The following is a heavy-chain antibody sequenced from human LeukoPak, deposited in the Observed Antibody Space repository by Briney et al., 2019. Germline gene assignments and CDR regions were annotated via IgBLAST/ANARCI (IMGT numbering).Heavy chain of an antibody. V-gene: IGHV1-2*02. D-gene: IGHD6-13*01. Sequence: GASVRVSCKASGYTFTGYYMHWVRQAPGQGLEWMGWINPNSGGTNYAQKFQGRVTMTRDTSISTAYMELSRLRSDDTAVYYCARERYSSSWYANWFDPWGQGTLVPVSS. J-gene: IGHJ5*02. CDR3: ARERYSSSWYANWFDP. CDR1: GYTFTGYY. CDR2: INPNSGGT.